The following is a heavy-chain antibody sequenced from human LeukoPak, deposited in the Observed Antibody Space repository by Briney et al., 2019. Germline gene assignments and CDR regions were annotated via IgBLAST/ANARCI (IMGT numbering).Heavy chain of an antibody. CDR1: GFTFSSYS. CDR3: ARDSEYSSGFAIDY. D-gene: IGHD6-19*01. V-gene: IGHV3-48*01. CDR2: ISSSSSTI. Sequence: GGSLRLSCAASGFTFSSYSMNWVRQAPGKGLEWVSYISSSSSTIYYADSVKGRFTISRDNAKNSLHLQMNSLRAEDTAVYYCARDSEYSSGFAIDYWGQGTLVTVSS. J-gene: IGHJ4*02.